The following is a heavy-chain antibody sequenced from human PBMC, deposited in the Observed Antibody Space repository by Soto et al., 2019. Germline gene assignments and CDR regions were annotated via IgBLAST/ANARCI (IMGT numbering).Heavy chain of an antibody. D-gene: IGHD5-12*01. CDR2: ISGSGGST. CDR3: ANAYSGHDSIGLGGYYYGMDV. V-gene: IGHV3-23*01. Sequence: EVQLLESGGGLVQPGGSLRLSCAASGFTFSSYAMSWVRQAPGKGLEWVSAISGSGGSTYYADSVKGRFTISRDNSKNTLYLQMNSLRAEDTAVYYCANAYSGHDSIGLGGYYYGMDVWGQGTTVTVSS. J-gene: IGHJ6*02. CDR1: GFTFSSYA.